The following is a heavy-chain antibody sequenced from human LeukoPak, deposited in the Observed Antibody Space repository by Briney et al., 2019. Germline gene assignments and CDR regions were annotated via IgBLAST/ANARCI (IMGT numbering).Heavy chain of an antibody. J-gene: IGHJ4*02. D-gene: IGHD2-15*01. CDR3: AREGYCSGGSCYSDY. CDR1: GFTFSSYS. V-gene: IGHV3-23*01. CDR2: ISGSGGAT. Sequence: GGSLRLSCAASGFTFSSYSMTWVRQAPGKGLEWVSVISGSGGATYYADSVKGRFTISRDNSKNTLYLQMNSLRAEDTAVYYCAREGYCSGGSCYSDYWGQGTLLTVSS.